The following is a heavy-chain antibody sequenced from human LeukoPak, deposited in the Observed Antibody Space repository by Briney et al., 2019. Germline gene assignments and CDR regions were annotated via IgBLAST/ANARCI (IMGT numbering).Heavy chain of an antibody. V-gene: IGHV1-46*01. CDR3: ARAFQSLGGLSLPDY. D-gene: IGHD3-16*02. J-gene: IGHJ4*02. Sequence: VASVKVSCKASGYTFTSYYMHWVRQAPGQGLEWMGIINPSGGSTSYAQKFQGRVTMTRDMSTSTVYMELSSLRSEDTAVYYCARAFQSLGGLSLPDYWGQGTLVTVSS. CDR1: GYTFTSYY. CDR2: INPSGGST.